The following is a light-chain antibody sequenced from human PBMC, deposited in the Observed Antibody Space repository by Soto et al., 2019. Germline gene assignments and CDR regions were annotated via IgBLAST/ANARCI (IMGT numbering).Light chain of an antibody. V-gene: IGKV1-13*02. CDR2: DAC. J-gene: IGKJ4*01. Sequence: IQLTQSPSSLSASVGDRVTITCRAGQDIGSALAWYQQRPGKAPKLLLYDACNLEAGVPSRFSGSGSGTDFTLTSTRLRPEAFATYYCQQFNGFPLTFGGGTKVQIK. CDR1: QDIGSA. CDR3: QQFNGFPLT.